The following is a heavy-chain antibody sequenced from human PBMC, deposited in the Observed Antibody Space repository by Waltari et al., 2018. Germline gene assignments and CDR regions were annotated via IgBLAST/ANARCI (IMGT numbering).Heavy chain of an antibody. Sequence: QVQLVESGGGVVQPGRSLSLSCAASGFTFRSYGMHWVRQAPGKGLEWVAVISYDGSNKYYADSVKGRFTISRDNSKNTLYLQMNSLRAEDTAVYYCAKVFGSGIRTIDYWGQGTLVTVSS. CDR1: GFTFRSYG. J-gene: IGHJ4*02. CDR2: ISYDGSNK. V-gene: IGHV3-30*18. CDR3: AKVFGSGIRTIDY. D-gene: IGHD3-10*01.